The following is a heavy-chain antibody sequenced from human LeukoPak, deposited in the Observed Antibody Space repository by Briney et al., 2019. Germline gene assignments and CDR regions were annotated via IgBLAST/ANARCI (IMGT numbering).Heavy chain of an antibody. CDR1: GFTFSNYA. CDR2: ISSNGGNT. CDR3: VKGRRVVVAATANDAFDI. D-gene: IGHD2-15*01. Sequence: RGSPRVSCSASGFTFSNYAMHWVRQAPGKGLQYVSAISSNGGNTYYADSVKGRFTISRDNSKNTLYLQMSSLRAEDTAVYYCVKGRRVVVAATANDAFDIWGQGTMATDSS. J-gene: IGHJ3*02. V-gene: IGHV3-64D*09.